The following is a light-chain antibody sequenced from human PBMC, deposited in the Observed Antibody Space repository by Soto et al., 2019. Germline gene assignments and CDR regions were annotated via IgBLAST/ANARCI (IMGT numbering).Light chain of an antibody. CDR1: GNEVGAYNY. V-gene: IGLV2-11*01. CDR2: GVV. Sequence: QSVLTQPRSVSGSPGQSVTISCTGTGNEVGAYNYVSWYQQHPGRPPKLLIYGVVRWPSGVPDRFSGSKSGNTASLTISGLQAEDEADYFCCSYAGGYTYLFGTGTKLTVL. J-gene: IGLJ1*01. CDR3: CSYAGGYTYL.